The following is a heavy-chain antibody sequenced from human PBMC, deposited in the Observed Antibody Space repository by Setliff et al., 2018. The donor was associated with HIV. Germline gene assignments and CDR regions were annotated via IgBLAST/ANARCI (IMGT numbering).Heavy chain of an antibody. CDR2: IKQDGSEK. Sequence: GGSLRLSCAASGFTFSSYWMSWVRQAPGKGLEWVANIKQDGSEKYYVDSVKGRFTISRDNAKNSLYLQMNSLRAEDTAVYYCARVNYYDNSGYFDALDIWCQGTMVTVSS. J-gene: IGHJ3*02. CDR3: ARVNYYDNSGYFDALDI. V-gene: IGHV3-7*01. D-gene: IGHD3-22*01. CDR1: GFTFSSYW.